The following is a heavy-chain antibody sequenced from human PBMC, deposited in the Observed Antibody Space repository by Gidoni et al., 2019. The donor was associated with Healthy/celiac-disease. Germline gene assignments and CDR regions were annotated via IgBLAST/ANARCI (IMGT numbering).Heavy chain of an antibody. CDR3: AGTNGYSGYDSYDYGMDV. D-gene: IGHD5-12*01. J-gene: IGHJ6*02. CDR2: ISYSGST. CDR1: GGSISSCY. V-gene: IGHV4-59*01. Sequence: QVQLQESGPGLVKPSETLYLTCTVSGGSISSCYWSWIRQTPGKGLEWIWYISYSGSTNYNPSLKSRVTISVYTPKIQFSLTLRAGTSVDTAVYYCAGTNGYSGYDSYDYGMDVWGQGTPVTVSS.